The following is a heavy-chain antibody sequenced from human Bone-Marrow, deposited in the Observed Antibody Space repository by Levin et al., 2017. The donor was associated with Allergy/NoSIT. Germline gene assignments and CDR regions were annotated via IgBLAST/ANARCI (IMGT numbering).Heavy chain of an antibody. J-gene: IGHJ3*02. CDR3: ARVNGSGSYYFFDAFDI. Sequence: SVKVSCKASGGTFSSYAISWVRQAPGQGLEWMGGIIPIFGTANYAQKFQGRVTITADESTSTAYMELSSLRSEDTAVYYCARVNGSGSYYFFDAFDIWGQGTMVTVSS. CDR2: IIPIFGTA. V-gene: IGHV1-69*13. CDR1: GGTFSSYA. D-gene: IGHD3-10*01.